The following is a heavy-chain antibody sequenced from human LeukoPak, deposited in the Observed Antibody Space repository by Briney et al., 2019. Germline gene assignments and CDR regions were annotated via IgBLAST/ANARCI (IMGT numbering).Heavy chain of an antibody. V-gene: IGHV3-21*01. CDR3: ARVRIQRALVQAFDY. CDR1: GFTFTSYS. CDR2: ISSSSSYI. J-gene: IGHJ4*02. D-gene: IGHD5-18*01. Sequence: GGSLRLSCAASGFTFTSYSMNSVRQAPGKGLEWDSSISSSSSYIYYADSVKGRFTISRVNAKNSLYLQTNSLRAEDTAVYYCARVRIQRALVQAFDYWGQGTLVTVSS.